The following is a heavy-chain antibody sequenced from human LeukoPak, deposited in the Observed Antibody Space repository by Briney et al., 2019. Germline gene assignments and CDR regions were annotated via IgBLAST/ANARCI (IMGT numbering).Heavy chain of an antibody. CDR3: ATDAGHWFDP. CDR1: GFTFSNYN. J-gene: IGHJ5*02. CDR2: ISSSSSYM. V-gene: IGHV3-21*01. Sequence: GGSLRLSCAASGFTFSNYNMNWVRQAPGKGLEWVSSISSSSSYMFYADSVKGRFTISRDNSKNTLFLQMNSLRAEDTAVYYCATDAGHWFDPWGQGTLVTVSS.